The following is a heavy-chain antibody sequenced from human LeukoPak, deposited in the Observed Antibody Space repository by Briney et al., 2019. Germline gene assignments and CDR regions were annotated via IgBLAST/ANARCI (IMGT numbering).Heavy chain of an antibody. CDR1: GFTFSSSW. J-gene: IGHJ4*02. CDR3: ASSPYTVTTPSFDY. V-gene: IGHV3-30-3*01. CDR2: ISYDGSNK. D-gene: IGHD4-17*01. Sequence: GGSLRLSCAASGFTFSSSWMTWVRQAPGKGLEWVAVISYDGSNKYYADSVKGRFTISRDNSKNTLYLQMNSLRAEDTAVYYCASSPYTVTTPSFDYWGQGTLVTVSS.